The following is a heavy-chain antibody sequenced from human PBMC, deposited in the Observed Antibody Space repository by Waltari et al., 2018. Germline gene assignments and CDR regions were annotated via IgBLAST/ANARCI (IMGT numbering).Heavy chain of an antibody. CDR3: AILGDFQDY. D-gene: IGHD3-16*01. V-gene: IGHV1-2*06. CDR1: GYTFPGSY. Sequence: VQLVQSGAEVTKPRASRTRSCKASGYTFPGSYMPWVRQAPGQGLEWMGRINPNSGGTNYAQKFQGRVTMTRDTSISTAYMELSRLRSDDTAVYYCAILGDFQDYWGQGTLVTVSS. CDR2: INPNSGGT. J-gene: IGHJ4*02.